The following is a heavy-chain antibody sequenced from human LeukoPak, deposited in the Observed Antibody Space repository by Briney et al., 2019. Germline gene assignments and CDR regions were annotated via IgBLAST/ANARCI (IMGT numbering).Heavy chain of an antibody. CDR2: INAGNGNT. Sequence: ASVKVSCKASGYTFTSYAMHWVRQAPGQRLEWMGWINAGNGNTKSSQKFQGRVTITRDTSASTAYMELSSLRSEDTAVYNCARTTASTYYGMDVWGQGTTVTVSS. J-gene: IGHJ6*02. V-gene: IGHV1-3*01. D-gene: IGHD4-11*01. CDR1: GYTFTSYA. CDR3: ARTTASTYYGMDV.